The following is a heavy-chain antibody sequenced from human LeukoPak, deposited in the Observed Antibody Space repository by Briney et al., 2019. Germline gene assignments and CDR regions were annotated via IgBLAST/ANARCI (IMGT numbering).Heavy chain of an antibody. J-gene: IGHJ4*02. V-gene: IGHV4-39*07. CDR2: IYHSGST. D-gene: IGHD6-6*01. Sequence: SETLSLTCAISTGSISSSGYYWGWIRQPPGKGLEWIGSIYHSGSTYYNPSLKSRVTISVDTSKNQFSLKLSSVTAADTAVYYCARGVARSSKFHFSYYFDYWGQGTLVTVSS. CDR1: TGSISSSGYY. CDR3: ARGVARSSKFHFSYYFDY.